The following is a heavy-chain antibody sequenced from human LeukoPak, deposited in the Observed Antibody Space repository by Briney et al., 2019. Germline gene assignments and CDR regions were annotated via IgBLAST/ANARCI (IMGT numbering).Heavy chain of an antibody. V-gene: IGHV3-9*01. J-gene: IGHJ4*02. CDR2: ISWNSGSI. CDR1: GFIFDDYA. D-gene: IGHD6-19*01. Sequence: GGSLRLSCAASGFIFDDYAMHWVRQAPGKGLEWVSGISWNSGSIGYADSVKGRFTIFRDNAKNSLYLQMNSLRAEDTALYYCAKDIAPGYSSGWPDSWGQGALVTVSS. CDR3: AKDIAPGYSSGWPDS.